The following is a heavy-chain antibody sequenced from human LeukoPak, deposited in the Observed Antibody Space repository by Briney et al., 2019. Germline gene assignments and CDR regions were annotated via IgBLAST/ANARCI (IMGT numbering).Heavy chain of an antibody. Sequence: PGGSLRLSCAASGFTLSSYAMNWVRQAPGKGLEWVSAISGSGASTYYVDSVKGRFTISRDKSKSTLYLQLNSLRAEDTAIYYCAKGVTNWAYNYFDYWGQGTLVTVSS. CDR2: ISGSGAST. J-gene: IGHJ4*02. CDR3: AKGVTNWAYNYFDY. CDR1: GFTLSSYA. D-gene: IGHD7-27*01. V-gene: IGHV3-23*01.